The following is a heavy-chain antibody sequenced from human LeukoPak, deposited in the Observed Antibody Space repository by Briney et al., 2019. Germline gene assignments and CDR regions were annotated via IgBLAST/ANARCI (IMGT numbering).Heavy chain of an antibody. J-gene: IGHJ4*02. D-gene: IGHD3-10*01. CDR3: ARGRYGSGSYFACDY. CDR1: GYTFASYY. CDR2: INPSGGST. Sequence: ASVKVSCKASGYTFASYYMHWVRQAPGQGLEWMGIINPSGGSTSYAQKFQGRVTMTRDTSTSTVYMELSSLRSEDTAVYYCARGRYGSGSYFACDYWGQGTLVTVSS. V-gene: IGHV1-46*01.